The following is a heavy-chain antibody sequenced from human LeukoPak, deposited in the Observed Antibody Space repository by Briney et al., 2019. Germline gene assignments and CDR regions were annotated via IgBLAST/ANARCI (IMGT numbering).Heavy chain of an antibody. J-gene: IGHJ4*02. CDR2: IYIDGSST. V-gene: IGHV3-74*01. CDR1: GFTFSSYG. Sequence: GGSLRLSCAASGFTFSSYGMHWVRQAPGKGLVWVSRIYIDGSSTNYADSVKGRFTISRDNAKNTLYLQMNSLRAEDTAVYYCARGASARQDYWGQGTLVTVSS. D-gene: IGHD2-2*01. CDR3: ARGASARQDY.